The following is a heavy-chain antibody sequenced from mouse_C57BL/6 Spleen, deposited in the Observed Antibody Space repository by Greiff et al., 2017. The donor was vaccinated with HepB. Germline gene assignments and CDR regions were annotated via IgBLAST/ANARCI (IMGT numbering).Heavy chain of an antibody. D-gene: IGHD1-1*02. V-gene: IGHV1-76*01. CDR3: ARGWSGYFDY. CDR1: GYTFTDYY. Sequence: VQLQQSGAELVRPGASVKLSCKASGYTFTDYYINWVKQRPGQGLEWIARIYPGSGNTYYNEKFKGKATLTAEKSSSTAYMQLSSLTSEDSAVYFCARGWSGYFDYWGQGTTLTVSS. J-gene: IGHJ2*01. CDR2: IYPGSGNT.